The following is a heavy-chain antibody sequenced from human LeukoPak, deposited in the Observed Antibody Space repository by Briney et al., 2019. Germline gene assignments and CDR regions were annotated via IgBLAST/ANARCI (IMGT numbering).Heavy chain of an antibody. CDR3: ARSPHYYDSSGYYYYGMDV. V-gene: IGHV1-69*13. CDR1: GGTFSSYA. Sequence: SVKVSCKASGGTFSSYAISWVRQAPGQGLEWMGGIIPIFGTANYAQKFQGRVTITADESTGTAYMELSSLRSEDTAVYYCARSPHYYDSSGYYYYGMDVWGQGTTVTVSS. J-gene: IGHJ6*02. CDR2: IIPIFGTA. D-gene: IGHD3-22*01.